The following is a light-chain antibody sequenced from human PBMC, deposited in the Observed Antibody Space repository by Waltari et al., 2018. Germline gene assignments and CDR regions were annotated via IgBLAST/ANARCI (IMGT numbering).Light chain of an antibody. CDR1: QSVSSY. CDR3: QQYYSSPWT. V-gene: IGKV3-15*01. CDR2: WAS. J-gene: IGKJ1*01. Sequence: EIVLTQSPATLSLSPGERATLSCRASQSVSSYLAWYQQKPGQAPKLLIYWASTRESGVPDRFSGSGSGTDFTLTISSLQAEDVAVYYCQQYYSSPWTFGQGTKVEIK.